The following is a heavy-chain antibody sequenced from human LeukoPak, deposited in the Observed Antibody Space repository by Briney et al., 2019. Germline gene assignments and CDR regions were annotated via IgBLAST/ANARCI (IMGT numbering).Heavy chain of an antibody. CDR2: IYDGGST. V-gene: IGHV3-53*01. CDR3: ARHTGESGYTDAFDI. D-gene: IGHD3-22*01. Sequence: GGSLRLSCAASGFTVSTNYMSWVRQAPGKGLDWVSVIYDGGSTFYADSVKGRFTMSRDISKNTLYLQMSSLRAQDTAIYYCARHTGESGYTDAFDIWGQGTMVTVSS. J-gene: IGHJ3*02. CDR1: GFTVSTNY.